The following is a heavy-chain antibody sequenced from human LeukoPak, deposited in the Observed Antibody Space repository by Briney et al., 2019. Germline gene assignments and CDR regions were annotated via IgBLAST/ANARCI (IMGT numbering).Heavy chain of an antibody. CDR1: GLTFSSYY. CDR3: FKQKTAYEILTGYSKGRNWFDP. V-gene: IGHV3-74*01. J-gene: IGHJ5*02. D-gene: IGHD3-9*01. CDR2: INSDGSST. Sequence: RFLRLTCASSGLTFSSYYTHWISQAPGKALLLVSRINSDGSSTSYEDSVKGRFTICRDNAKNTLYVQMNSLRAEDTSLFFFFKQKTAYEILTGYSKGRNWFDPWGQGTLVTVSS.